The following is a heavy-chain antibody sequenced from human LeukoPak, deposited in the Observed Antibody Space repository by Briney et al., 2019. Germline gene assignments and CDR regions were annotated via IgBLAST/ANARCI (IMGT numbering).Heavy chain of an antibody. Sequence: GGSLRLSCAASGFTFSSYSMNWVRQAPGKGLEWVSYISSSSSTIYYADSMKGRFTISRDNAKNSLYLQMNSLRDEDTAVYYCARDAITFGGVIVKFDYWGQGTLVTVSS. CDR2: ISSSSSTI. D-gene: IGHD3-16*02. V-gene: IGHV3-48*02. CDR1: GFTFSSYS. CDR3: ARDAITFGGVIVKFDY. J-gene: IGHJ4*02.